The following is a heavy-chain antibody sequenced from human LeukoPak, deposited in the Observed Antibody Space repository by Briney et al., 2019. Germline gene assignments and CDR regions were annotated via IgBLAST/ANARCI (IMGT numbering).Heavy chain of an antibody. CDR3: AIQLRIAVAGTKGPGGLRSSHDY. Sequence: GGSLRLSCAASGFTFSSYSMNWVRQAPGKGLEWVSYISSSSSTIYYADSVKGRFTISRDNAKNSLYLQMNSLRDEDTAVYYCAIQLRIAVAGTKGPGGLRSSHDYWGQGTPVTVSS. D-gene: IGHD6-19*01. CDR2: ISSSSSTI. CDR1: GFTFSSYS. J-gene: IGHJ4*02. V-gene: IGHV3-48*02.